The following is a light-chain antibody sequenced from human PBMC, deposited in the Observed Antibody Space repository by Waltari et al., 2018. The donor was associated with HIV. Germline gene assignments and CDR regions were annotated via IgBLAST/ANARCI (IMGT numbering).Light chain of an antibody. CDR1: SSDVGTYNY. J-gene: IGLJ1*01. Sequence: QSALTQPPSASGSPGQSVTISCTGTSSDVGTYNYVSWYQPHPGKAPKLMIYAVSKRPSGVPDGFSGSKSGNTASLTVSGLQAEDEADYYCSSYAGSNTPYVFGTGTKLTVL. CDR3: SSYAGSNTPYV. CDR2: AVS. V-gene: IGLV2-8*01.